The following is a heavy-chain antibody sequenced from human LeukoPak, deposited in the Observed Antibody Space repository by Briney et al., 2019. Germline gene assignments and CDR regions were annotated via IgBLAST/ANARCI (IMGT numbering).Heavy chain of an antibody. CDR2: IKQDGSEK. V-gene: IGHV3-7*01. J-gene: IGHJ4*02. CDR1: GFTFSSYW. Sequence: GGSLRLSCAASGFTFSSYWMSWVRQAPGKGLEWVANIKQDGSEKYYVDSVKGRFTISRDNAKNSLYLQMNSLRAEDTAVYYCARDRRGYYYDSSGYSDYWGQGTLVTVSS. CDR3: ARDRRGYYYDSSGYSDY. D-gene: IGHD3-22*01.